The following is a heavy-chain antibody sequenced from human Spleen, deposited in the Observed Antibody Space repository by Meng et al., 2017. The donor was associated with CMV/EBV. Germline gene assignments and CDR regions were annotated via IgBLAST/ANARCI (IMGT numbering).Heavy chain of an antibody. Sequence: ASVKVSCKASGYTFTSYGVSWVRQAPGQGLEWMGWISTYKGNSNYAQKLQGRVTMTADTSTSTAYMELWSLRSDDTAVYYCARDRVQGLVAAAFPPDPWGQGTLVTVSS. CDR2: ISTYKGNS. CDR1: GYTFTSYG. V-gene: IGHV1-18*01. J-gene: IGHJ5*02. CDR3: ARDRVQGLVAAAFPPDP. D-gene: IGHD6-13*01.